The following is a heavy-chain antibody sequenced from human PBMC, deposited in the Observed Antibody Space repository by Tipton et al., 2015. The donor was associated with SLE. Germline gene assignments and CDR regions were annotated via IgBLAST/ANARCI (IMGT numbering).Heavy chain of an antibody. CDR2: IRNSGDTT. CDR3: AKAGLNYCGDY. D-gene: IGHD3-10*01. CDR1: GFTFSGYA. V-gene: IGHV3-23*01. Sequence: GSLRLSCAASGFTFSGYAMSWVRQAQGKGLEWVSSIRNSGDTTYYADSVTGRFTISRDNSKNTLYLQMNSLRAEDTALYYCAKAGLNYCGDYWGQGTLVAVSS. J-gene: IGHJ4*02.